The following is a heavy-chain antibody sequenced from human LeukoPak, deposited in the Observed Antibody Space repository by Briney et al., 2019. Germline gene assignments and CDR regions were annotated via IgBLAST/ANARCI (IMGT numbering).Heavy chain of an antibody. CDR3: ARDRYCSGGGCPDYYYGMDV. D-gene: IGHD2-15*01. V-gene: IGHV3-74*01. Sequence: GGSLRLSCAASGFTFSSYWMHWVRQAPGKGLVWVSRINSDGRSTSYADSVKGRFTISRDNAKNTLYLQMNSLRAEDTAVYYCARDRYCSGGGCPDYYYGMDVWGQGTTVTVSS. CDR1: GFTFSSYW. CDR2: INSDGRST. J-gene: IGHJ6*02.